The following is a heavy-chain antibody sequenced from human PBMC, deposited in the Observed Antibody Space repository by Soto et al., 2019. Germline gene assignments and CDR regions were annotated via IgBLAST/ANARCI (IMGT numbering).Heavy chain of an antibody. CDR1: GFTFSSYG. CDR2: ISYDGSNK. Sequence: QVQLVESGGGVVQPGRSLRLSCAASGFTFSSYGMHWVRQAPGKGLEWVAVISYDGSNKYYADSVKGRFTISRDNSKNTLYLQMNSLRAEDTAVYYCAKGPRGGSYHSWYFDLWGRGTLVTVSS. V-gene: IGHV3-30*18. CDR3: AKGPRGGSYHSWYFDL. J-gene: IGHJ2*01. D-gene: IGHD1-26*01.